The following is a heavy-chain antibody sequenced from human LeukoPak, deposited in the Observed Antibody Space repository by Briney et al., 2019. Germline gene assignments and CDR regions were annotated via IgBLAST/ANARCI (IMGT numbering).Heavy chain of an antibody. J-gene: IGHJ5*02. CDR2: INHSGST. D-gene: IGHD1-26*01. Sequence: SETPSLTCTVSGGSISSSSYYWGWIRQPPGKGLEWIGEINHSGSTNYNPSLKSRVTISVDTSKNQFSLKLSSVTAADTAVYYCARGRELRSHCWFDPWGQGTLVTVSS. CDR1: GGSISSSSYY. CDR3: ARGRELRSHCWFDP. V-gene: IGHV4-39*07.